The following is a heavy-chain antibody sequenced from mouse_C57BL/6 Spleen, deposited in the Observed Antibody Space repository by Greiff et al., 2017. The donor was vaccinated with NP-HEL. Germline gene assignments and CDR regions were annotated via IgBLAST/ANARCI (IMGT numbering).Heavy chain of an antibody. CDR2: ISSGGSYT. J-gene: IGHJ2*01. Sequence: EVKVVESGGDLVKPGGFLKLSCAASGFTFSSYGMSWVRQTPDKRLEWVATISSGGSYTYYPDSVKGRFTISRDNAKNTLYLQMSSLKSEDTAMYYCARHGGNLDYWGQGTTLTVSS. D-gene: IGHD2-1*01. V-gene: IGHV5-6*01. CDR1: GFTFSSYG. CDR3: ARHGGNLDY.